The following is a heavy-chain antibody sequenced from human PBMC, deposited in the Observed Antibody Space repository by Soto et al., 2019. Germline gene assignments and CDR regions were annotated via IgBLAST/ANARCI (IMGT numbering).Heavy chain of an antibody. V-gene: IGHV3-23*01. J-gene: IGHJ4*02. Sequence: EVQLLESGGGFVQPGGSLKPSCAASGFTFSSFAMSWVRQAPGRGLKWVSVISGTTGSTYYADSVKGRFTISRDNSKNTLYLQMNSLRVEDTALYCAKGATASGWLIRTGMDNLGQGTLVTVSS. CDR2: ISGTTGST. CDR3: AKGATASGWLIRTGMDN. D-gene: IGHD6-19*01. CDR1: GFTFSSFA.